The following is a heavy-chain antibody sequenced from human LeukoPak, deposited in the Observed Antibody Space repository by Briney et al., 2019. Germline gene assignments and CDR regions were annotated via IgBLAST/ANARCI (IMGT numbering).Heavy chain of an antibody. Sequence: PSETLSLTCAVYGGSFSGYYWSWIRQPPGKGLEWIGEINHSGSTNYNPSLKSRVTISVDTSKNQFSLKLSSVTAADTAVYYCARGFKGNDYWGQGTLVTVSS. CDR2: INHSGST. CDR3: ARGFKGNDY. V-gene: IGHV4-34*01. CDR1: GGSFSGYY. J-gene: IGHJ4*02.